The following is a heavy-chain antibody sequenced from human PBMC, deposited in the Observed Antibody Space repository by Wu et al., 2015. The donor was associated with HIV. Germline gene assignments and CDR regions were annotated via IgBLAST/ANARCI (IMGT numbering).Heavy chain of an antibody. CDR3: ARDFPSEPYIMDV. V-gene: IGHV1-18*04. CDR2: ISVYNGHT. Sequence: VQLMQSGAEVKKPGASVKVSCKASGYTFTANYLHWVRQAPGQGLEWMGRISVYNGHTNYAQKFQGRVTVTADIYTSTVYMIVKSLTSDDTAIYYCARDFPSEPYIMDVWGQGTTVTVSS. J-gene: IGHJ6*02. CDR1: GYTFTANY. D-gene: IGHD1-14*01.